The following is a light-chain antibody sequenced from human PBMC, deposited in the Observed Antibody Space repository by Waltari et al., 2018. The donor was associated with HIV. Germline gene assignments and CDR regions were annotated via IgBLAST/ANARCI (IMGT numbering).Light chain of an antibody. Sequence: QSALTQPPSASGSPGQSVTISCTGTSSDIGGYTYVSWYQQYPGKAPKLMIYEVSKRPSGVPDRFAGSKSGNPAPLTLAGLQAEDEAYFYCSSYGGSANLLFGGGTKLTVL. V-gene: IGLV2-8*01. CDR1: SSDIGGYTY. J-gene: IGLJ2*01. CDR3: SSYGGSANLL. CDR2: EVS.